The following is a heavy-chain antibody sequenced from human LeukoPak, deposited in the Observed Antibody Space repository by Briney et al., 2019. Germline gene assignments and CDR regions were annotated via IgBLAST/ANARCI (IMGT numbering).Heavy chain of an antibody. Sequence: GGSLRLSCTASGFTLGSHDIHWVRQISGQGLEWVAAVSSGFHAFFADSVQGRFTVSREDARNSLYLQMNSLRAGDTAVYYCVREARGYHYTYFDYWGQGTLVTVSS. CDR2: VSSGFHA. D-gene: IGHD5-18*01. V-gene: IGHV3-13*01. CDR1: GFTLGSHD. CDR3: VREARGYHYTYFDY. J-gene: IGHJ4*02.